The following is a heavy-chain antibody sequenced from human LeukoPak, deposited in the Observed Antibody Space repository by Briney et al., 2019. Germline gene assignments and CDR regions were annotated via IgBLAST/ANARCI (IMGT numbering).Heavy chain of an antibody. CDR1: GFTFSSYT. CDR3: ARRLPAAVLDY. J-gene: IGHJ4*02. V-gene: IGHV3-30*04. Sequence: GSLRLSCAASGFTFSSYTMHWVRQAPGKGLEWGAVMSYDERTTYYADSVKGRFTISRDNSKNTLFLQMDSLTIEDTALYYCARRLPAAVLDYWGQGTLVTVAS. CDR2: MSYDERTT. D-gene: IGHD2-2*01.